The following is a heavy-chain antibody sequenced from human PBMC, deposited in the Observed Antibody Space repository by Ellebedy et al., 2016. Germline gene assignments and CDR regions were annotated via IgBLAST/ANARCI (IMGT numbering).Heavy chain of an antibody. CDR1: GFTFSRFW. D-gene: IGHD6-13*01. Sequence: GESLKISXAASGFTFSRFWMNWVRQAPGKRLEWLSYISSSSSTIWYADSVKGRFTVSRDNAKNSLYLQMNSLRDEDSAVYYCSREYSNTWYADFWGQGTLVTVSS. CDR2: ISSSSSTI. V-gene: IGHV3-48*02. CDR3: SREYSNTWYADF. J-gene: IGHJ4*02.